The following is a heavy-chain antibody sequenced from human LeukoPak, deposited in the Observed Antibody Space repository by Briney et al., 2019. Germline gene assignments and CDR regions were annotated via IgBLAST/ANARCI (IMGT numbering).Heavy chain of an antibody. J-gene: IGHJ4*02. CDR3: ARRLGQYYDSWSGYGTPSESFDY. CDR1: GYTFTSYG. Sequence: ASVKVSCKASGYTFTSYGISWVRQAPGQGLEWMGWISAYNGNTNYAQKPQGRVTMTTDTSTSTAYMELRSLRSDDTAVYYCARRLGQYYDSWSGYGTPSESFDYWGQGTLVTVSS. CDR2: ISAYNGNT. D-gene: IGHD3-3*01. V-gene: IGHV1-18*01.